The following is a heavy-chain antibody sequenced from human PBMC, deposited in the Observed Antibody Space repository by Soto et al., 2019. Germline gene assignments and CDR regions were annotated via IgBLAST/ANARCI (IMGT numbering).Heavy chain of an antibody. D-gene: IGHD6-13*01. V-gene: IGHV4-34*01. CDR1: GGSFSGYY. J-gene: IGHJ4*02. CDR3: ARAAAGTPPRY. CDR2: INHSGST. Sequence: QVQLQQWGAGLLKPSETLSLTCAVYGGSFSGYYWSWIRQPPGKGLEWIGEINHSGSTNYNPSLKSRVTISVDTSKNQFSLKLSSVTAVDTAVYYCARAAAGTPPRYWGQGTLVTVSS.